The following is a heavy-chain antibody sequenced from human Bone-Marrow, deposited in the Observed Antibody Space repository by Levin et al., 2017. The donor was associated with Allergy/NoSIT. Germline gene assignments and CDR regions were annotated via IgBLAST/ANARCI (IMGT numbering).Heavy chain of an antibody. J-gene: IGHJ4*02. V-gene: IGHV3-30-3*01. Sequence: QSGGSLRLSCAASGFTFSSYAMHWVRQAPGKGLEWVAVISYDGSNKYYADSVKGRFTISRDNSKNTLYLQMNSLRAEDTAVYYCARECGYSYASCYWGQGTLVTVSS. CDR2: ISYDGSNK. CDR1: GFTFSSYA. CDR3: ARECGYSYASCY. D-gene: IGHD5-18*01.